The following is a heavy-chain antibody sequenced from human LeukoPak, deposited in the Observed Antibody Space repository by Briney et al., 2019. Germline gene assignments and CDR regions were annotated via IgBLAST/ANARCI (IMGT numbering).Heavy chain of an antibody. CDR2: IDYSGST. V-gene: IGHV4-59*01. Sequence: PSETLSLTCTVSGGSISTNYWNWIRQPPGKGLDGIGYIDYSGSTNYNPSLNSRVAISVDTSKNHFSLKLSSVTAADTAVYYCARGFCYDSTGYRAFDIWGQGTMVTVSS. CDR3: ARGFCYDSTGYRAFDI. D-gene: IGHD3-22*01. CDR1: GGSISTNY. J-gene: IGHJ3*02.